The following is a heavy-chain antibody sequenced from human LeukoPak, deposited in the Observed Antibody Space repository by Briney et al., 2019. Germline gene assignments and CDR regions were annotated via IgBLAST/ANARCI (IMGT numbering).Heavy chain of an antibody. CDR3: ARSANTAMVEVCYFDY. Sequence: SVKVSCKASGGTFSSYATSWVRQSPGQGLEWMGGIIPIFGTANYAQKFQGRVTITADESTSTAYMELSSLRSEDTAVYYCARSANTAMVEVCYFDYWGQGTLVTVSS. CDR2: IIPIFGTA. CDR1: GGTFSSYA. V-gene: IGHV1-69*13. J-gene: IGHJ4*02. D-gene: IGHD5-18*01.